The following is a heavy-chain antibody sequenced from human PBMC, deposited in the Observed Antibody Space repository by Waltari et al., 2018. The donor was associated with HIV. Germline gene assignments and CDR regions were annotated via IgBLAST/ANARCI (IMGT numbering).Heavy chain of an antibody. Sequence: QVQLQQSGPGLVKPSQTLSLTCAISGDSVSTWNWIRQSPSRGLEWLGMTYYRSKWYNDYAESVKSRITINPDTSKNQFSLQLNSVIPEDTAVFYCARERYKLLDYWGQGTLVTVSS. CDR3: ARERYKLLDY. D-gene: IGHD1-20*01. V-gene: IGHV6-1*01. J-gene: IGHJ4*02. CDR1: GDSVST. CDR2: TYYRSKWYN.